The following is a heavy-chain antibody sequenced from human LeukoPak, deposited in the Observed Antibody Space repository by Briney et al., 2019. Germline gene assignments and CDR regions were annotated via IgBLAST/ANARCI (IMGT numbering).Heavy chain of an antibody. D-gene: IGHD1-26*01. CDR2: IYYSGST. Sequence: PSETLSLTCTVSGGSISSYYWSWIRQPPGKGLEWIGYIYYSGSTNYNPSLKSRVTISVDTSKNQFSLKLSSVTAADTAVYYCARVASEWEPLGYYYYMDVWGKGTTVTVSS. J-gene: IGHJ6*03. V-gene: IGHV4-59*01. CDR1: GGSISSYY. CDR3: ARVASEWEPLGYYYYMDV.